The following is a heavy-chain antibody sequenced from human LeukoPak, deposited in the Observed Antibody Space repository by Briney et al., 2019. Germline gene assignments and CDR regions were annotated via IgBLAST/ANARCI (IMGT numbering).Heavy chain of an antibody. CDR1: GYTFTGYY. CDR2: INPNSDGT. J-gene: IGHJ4*02. D-gene: IGHD3-10*01. Sequence: GASVKVSCKASGYTFTGYYMHWVRQAPGQGLEWMGWINPNSDGTNYAQKFQGRVTMTRDTSISTAYMELSRLRSDDTAVYYCARTTPMVRGVYDYWGQGTLVTVSS. V-gene: IGHV1-2*02. CDR3: ARTTPMVRGVYDY.